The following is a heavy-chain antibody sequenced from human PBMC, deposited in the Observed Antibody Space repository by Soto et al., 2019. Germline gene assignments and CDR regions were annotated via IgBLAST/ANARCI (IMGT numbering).Heavy chain of an antibody. Sequence: SGPTLVNPTQTLTLTCTFSGFSLSTSGMYVSWIRQPPGKALEWLARIDWDDDKYYSTSLKTRLTISKDTSKNQVVLTMTNMDPVDTATYYCARMRTYYDILTCYEADYVMDVWGQGTTVTVSS. CDR2: IDWDDDK. D-gene: IGHD3-9*01. V-gene: IGHV2-70*11. J-gene: IGHJ6*02. CDR3: ARMRTYYDILTCYEADYVMDV. CDR1: GFSLSTSGMY.